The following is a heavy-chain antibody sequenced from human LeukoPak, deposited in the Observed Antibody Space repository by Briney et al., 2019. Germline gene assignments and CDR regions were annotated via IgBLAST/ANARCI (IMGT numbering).Heavy chain of an antibody. CDR3: AKGGTVVARLIASD. D-gene: IGHD5-12*01. CDR1: GFTFDDYA. CDR2: ITDSGAST. J-gene: IGHJ4*02. Sequence: GRSLRLSCAASGFTFDDYAMTWVRQAPGKGLEWVSTITDSGASTYYADSVKGRFTISRDNSRTTVYLQMNSLRAEDTAVYYCAKGGTVVARLIASDWGQGTLVTVSS. V-gene: IGHV3-23*01.